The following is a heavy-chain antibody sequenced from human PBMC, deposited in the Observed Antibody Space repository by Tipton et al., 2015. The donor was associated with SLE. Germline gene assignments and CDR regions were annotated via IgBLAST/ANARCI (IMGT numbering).Heavy chain of an antibody. J-gene: IGHJ6*03. CDR2: IIPNFGAP. CDR3: ARNKSWKPGDYYYYMDV. V-gene: IGHV1-69*19. D-gene: IGHD1-1*01. CDR1: GGTFRNFA. Sequence: QVQLVQSGAEVKKPGTSVRGSCKASGGTFRNFAISWVRQAPGQGPVWMGGIIPNFGAPIYAQDYEGRVTISMDESTSTGYMELSSLRSEDTAVYYCARNKSWKPGDYYYYMDVWGDGTTVIVSS.